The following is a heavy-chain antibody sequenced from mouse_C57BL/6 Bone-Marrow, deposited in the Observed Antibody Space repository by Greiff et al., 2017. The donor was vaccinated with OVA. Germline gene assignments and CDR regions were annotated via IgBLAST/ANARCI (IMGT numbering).Heavy chain of an antibody. V-gene: IGHV14-4*01. Sequence: VQLQQSGAELVRPGASVKLSCTASGFNIKDDYMHWVKQRPEQGLEWIGWIDPENGDTEYASKFQGKATITADTSSNTAYLQLSSLTSEDTAVYYCTRWYYCGSSLYAMDYWGQGTSVTVSS. J-gene: IGHJ4*01. CDR1: GFNIKDDY. CDR3: TRWYYCGSSLYAMDY. D-gene: IGHD1-1*01. CDR2: IDPENGDT.